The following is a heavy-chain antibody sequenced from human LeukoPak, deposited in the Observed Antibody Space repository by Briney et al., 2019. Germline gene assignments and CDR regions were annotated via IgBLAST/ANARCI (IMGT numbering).Heavy chain of an antibody. Sequence: ASVKVSCKASGYTFINYGISWVRQAPGQGLEWMGWISAYNGNTNYAQKLQGRVTMTTDTSTSTAYMELRSLRSDDTAVYYCARDLRGYYYGSGSYSGDYWGQGTLVTVSS. J-gene: IGHJ4*02. V-gene: IGHV1-18*01. D-gene: IGHD3-10*01. CDR3: ARDLRGYYYGSGSYSGDY. CDR2: ISAYNGNT. CDR1: GYTFINYG.